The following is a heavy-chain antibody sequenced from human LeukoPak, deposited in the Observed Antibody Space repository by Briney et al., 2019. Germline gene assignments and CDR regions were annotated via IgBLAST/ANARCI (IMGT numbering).Heavy chain of an antibody. CDR1: GGSISSGSYY. J-gene: IGHJ6*03. V-gene: IGHV4-61*02. CDR3: ARGSPLGRNYYYYYMDV. D-gene: IGHD3-10*01. Sequence: PSETLSLTCTVSGGSISSGSYYWRWIRQPAGKGLEWIGRIYTSGSTNYNPSLKSRVTISVDTSKNQFSLKLSSVTAADTAVYYCARGSPLGRNYYYYYMDVWGKGTTVTISS. CDR2: IYTSGST.